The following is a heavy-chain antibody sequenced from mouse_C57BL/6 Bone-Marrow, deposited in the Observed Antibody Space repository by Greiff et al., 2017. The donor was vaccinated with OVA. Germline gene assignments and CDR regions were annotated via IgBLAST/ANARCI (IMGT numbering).Heavy chain of an antibody. CDR3: ARSGGEDYDRFAY. CDR2: INPSSGYT. Sequence: QVQLQQPGAELVKPGASVKLSCKASGYTFTSYWMHWVKQRPGQGLEWIGYINPSSGYTKYNQKFKDKATLTADKSSSTAYMQLSSLTYEDSAVYYCARSGGEDYDRFAYWGQGTLVTVSA. CDR1: GYTFTSYW. D-gene: IGHD2-4*01. V-gene: IGHV1-7*01. J-gene: IGHJ3*01.